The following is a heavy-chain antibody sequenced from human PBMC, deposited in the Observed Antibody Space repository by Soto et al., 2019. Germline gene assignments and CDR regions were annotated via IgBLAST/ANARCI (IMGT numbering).Heavy chain of an antibody. CDR3: ARGGGGGLFEH. J-gene: IGHJ4*02. Sequence: GGSLRLSCAASGFIFSNYVMHWVRQAPGKGLEWVAVISYDGNSKHYADSVEGRFTISRDNTKISLFLQMNSLGVEDTAVYYCARGGGGGLFEHWGQGVLVTVSS. V-gene: IGHV3-30-3*01. CDR1: GFIFSNYV. CDR2: ISYDGNSK. D-gene: IGHD2-21*01.